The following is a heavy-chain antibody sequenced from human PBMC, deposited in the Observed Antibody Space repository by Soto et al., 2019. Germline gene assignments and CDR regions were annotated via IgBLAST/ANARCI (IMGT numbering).Heavy chain of an antibody. CDR1: GYTFSDYY. Sequence: NPGGSLRLSCAASGYTFSDYYMSWIRQAPGKGLEWISYIDTSGTKIYYADSVKGRFTITRDNAKNSLYLEMNSLRDEDTAVYYCASHYDMWSSYLSPVDYWGQGTLVTVSS. D-gene: IGHD3-3*01. CDR3: ASHYDMWSSYLSPVDY. J-gene: IGHJ4*02. CDR2: IDTSGTKI. V-gene: IGHV3-11*01.